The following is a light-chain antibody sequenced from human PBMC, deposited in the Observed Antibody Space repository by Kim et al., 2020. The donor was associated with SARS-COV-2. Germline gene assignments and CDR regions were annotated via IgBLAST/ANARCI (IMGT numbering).Light chain of an antibody. Sequence: RATLNCKSSQPVLYNSNDENYLAWYQQKLGQAPKLLIYWASIRESGVSARFSGSGSETDFTLTISSLQAEDVAVYYCQQYYSTPPSFGQGTKLEI. V-gene: IGKV4-1*01. CDR2: WAS. CDR1: QPVLYNSNDENY. J-gene: IGKJ2*03. CDR3: QQYYSTPPS.